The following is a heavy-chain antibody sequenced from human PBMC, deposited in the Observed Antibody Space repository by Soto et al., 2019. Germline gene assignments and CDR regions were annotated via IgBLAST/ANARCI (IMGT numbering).Heavy chain of an antibody. CDR1: EFTFSSYS. V-gene: IGHV3-23*01. CDR2: VNGGGDIT. J-gene: IGHJ6*02. Sequence: EVQLLESGGGLVQPGGSLRLSCAASEFTFSSYSMIWVRQAPGKGLEWVSGVNGGGDITYYAESVQGRFTISRDNSENTLYLQMTSLRAEDTVVFYCARGHFGVTMDVGGQGTTVTVSS. CDR3: ARGHFGVTMDV. D-gene: IGHD3-3*01.